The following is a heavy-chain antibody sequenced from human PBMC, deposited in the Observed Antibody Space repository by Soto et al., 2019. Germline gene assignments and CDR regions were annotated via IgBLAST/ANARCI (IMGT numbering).Heavy chain of an antibody. J-gene: IGHJ6*02. CDR3: TVTMTNYYYYGMDV. CDR2: ITPIFGTA. Sequence: QVQLVQSGAEVKKPGSSVKVSCKASGGTFSSYAISWVRQAPGQGLEWMGGITPIFGTADYAQKFQGRVTMTAGESTSTAYMELSSLRSEDTAVYYCTVTMTNYYYYGMDVWGQGTTVTVSS. V-gene: IGHV1-69*12. CDR1: GGTFSSYA. D-gene: IGHD3-22*01.